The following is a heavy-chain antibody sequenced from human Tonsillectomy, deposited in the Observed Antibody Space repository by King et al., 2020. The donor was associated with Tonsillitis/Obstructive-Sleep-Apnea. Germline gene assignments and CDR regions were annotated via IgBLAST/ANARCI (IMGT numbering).Heavy chain of an antibody. D-gene: IGHD3-10*01. Sequence: QLVQSGSELKKPGASVKVSCKASGYTFTSYAMNWVRQAPGQGLEWMGWINTNTGSPTYAQGFTGRFVFSLDTSVSTAYLQFSSLKAEDTAVYYCARVGNTVRVVGMQYYYYYMDVWGNGTTVTVSS. CDR1: GYTFTSYA. CDR3: ARVGNTVRVVGMQYYYYYMDV. J-gene: IGHJ6*03. V-gene: IGHV7-4-1*02. CDR2: INTNTGSP.